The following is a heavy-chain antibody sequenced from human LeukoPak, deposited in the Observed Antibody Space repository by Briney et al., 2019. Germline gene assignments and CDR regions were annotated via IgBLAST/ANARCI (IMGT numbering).Heavy chain of an antibody. Sequence: PGGSLRLSCAASGFTFDDYAMHWVRQAPGKGLEWVSGISWNSGSIGYADSVKGRFTISRDNSKNTLYLQMNSLRAEDTAVYYCAKELGVSSSGLQHWGQGTLVTVSS. CDR1: GFTFDDYA. CDR3: AKELGVSSSGLQH. D-gene: IGHD6-13*01. V-gene: IGHV3-9*01. CDR2: ISWNSGSI. J-gene: IGHJ1*01.